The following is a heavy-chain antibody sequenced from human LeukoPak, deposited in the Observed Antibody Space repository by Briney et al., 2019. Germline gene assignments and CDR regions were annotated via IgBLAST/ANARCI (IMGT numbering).Heavy chain of an antibody. V-gene: IGHV3-7*03. Sequence: GGSLRLSCVGSGFTFSSYWMSWVRQAPGRGLEWVANIKQDGSEGYYVDSVKGRFTISRGNAKNSLYLQMNSLRAEDTAVYYCARGKTTVTPGYFDYGGQGTLVTVSP. CDR1: GFTFSSYW. D-gene: IGHD4-17*01. CDR3: ARGKTTVTPGYFDY. CDR2: IKQDGSEG. J-gene: IGHJ4*02.